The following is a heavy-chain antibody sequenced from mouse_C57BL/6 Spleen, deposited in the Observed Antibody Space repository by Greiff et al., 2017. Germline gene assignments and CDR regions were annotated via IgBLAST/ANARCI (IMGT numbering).Heavy chain of an antibody. D-gene: IGHD3-3*01. CDR3: ARGRDESYAMDY. CDR1: GYAFSSYW. Sequence: QLQQSGAELVKPGASVKISCKASGYAFSSYWMNWVKQRPGKGLEWIGQIYPGDGDTNYNGKFKGKATLTADKSSSTAYMQLSSLTSEDSAVYFCARGRDESYAMDYWGQGTSVTVSS. J-gene: IGHJ4*01. CDR2: IYPGDGDT. V-gene: IGHV1-80*01.